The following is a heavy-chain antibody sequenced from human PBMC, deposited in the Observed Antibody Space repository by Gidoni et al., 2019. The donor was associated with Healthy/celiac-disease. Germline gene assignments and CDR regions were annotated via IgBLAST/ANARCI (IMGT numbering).Heavy chain of an antibody. D-gene: IGHD2-2*01. J-gene: IGHJ4*02. CDR2: IYPGDSDT. CDR3: ARVRYCSSTSCSIFDY. CDR1: GYSLTSYW. V-gene: IGHV5-51*01. Sequence: EVQLVQSGAEVKQPGESLTISCKGSGYSLTSYWIGWVRQMPGKGLEWMGIIYPGDSDTRYSPSFQGQVTISADKSISTAYLQWSSLKASDTAMYYCARVRYCSSTSCSIFDYWGQGTLVTVSS.